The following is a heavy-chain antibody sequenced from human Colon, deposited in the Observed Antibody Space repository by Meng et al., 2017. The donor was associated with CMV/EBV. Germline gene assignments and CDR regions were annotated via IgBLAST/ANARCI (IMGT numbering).Heavy chain of an antibody. Sequence: CAASEFSLTDYAVTWVRQAPGKDLGWVSVISASGYYTFYAESVKGRFTIGRDISKNTVYLQTNSLRAEDTAVYFCAKAPTRRYYFDSWGQGSLVTVSS. CDR3: AKAPTRRYYFDS. J-gene: IGHJ4*02. V-gene: IGHV3-23*01. CDR1: EFSLTDYA. D-gene: IGHD5-24*01. CDR2: ISASGYYT.